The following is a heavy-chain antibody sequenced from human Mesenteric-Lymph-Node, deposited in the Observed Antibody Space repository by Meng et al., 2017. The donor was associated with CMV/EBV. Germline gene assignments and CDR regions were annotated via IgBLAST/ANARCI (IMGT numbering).Heavy chain of an antibody. CDR3: ARDSLGPSY. CDR2: ISRSGDMT. V-gene: IGHV3-23*01. J-gene: IGHJ4*02. CDR1: GFTFMKYA. D-gene: IGHD7-27*01. Sequence: GESLKISCAASGFTFMKYAMSWVRQAPGKGLEWVSSISRSGDMTYYADSVKGRFTISRDNSKNTLYLQMNSLRAEDTAVYYCARDSLGPSYWGQGTLVTVSS.